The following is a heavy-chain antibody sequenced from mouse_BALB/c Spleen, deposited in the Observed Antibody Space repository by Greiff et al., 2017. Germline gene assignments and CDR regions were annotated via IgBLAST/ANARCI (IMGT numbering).Heavy chain of an antibody. CDR2: ISYDGSN. J-gene: IGHJ4*01. CDR3: ARGGNPYAMDY. CDR1: GYSITSGYY. D-gene: IGHD2-1*01. Sequence: ESGPGLVKPSQSLSLNCSVTGYSITSGYYWNWIRQFPGNKLEWMGYISYDGSNNYNPSLKNRISITRDTSKNQFFLKLNSVTTEDTATYYCARGGNPYAMDYWGQGTSVTVSS. V-gene: IGHV3-6*02.